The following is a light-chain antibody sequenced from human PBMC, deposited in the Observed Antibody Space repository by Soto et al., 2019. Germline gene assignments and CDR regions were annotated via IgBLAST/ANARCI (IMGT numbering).Light chain of an antibody. J-gene: IGKJ1*01. CDR3: QQYNNWPPT. Sequence: EIVMTQSPATLSVSPGERATLSCRASQSVSGNLAWYQQKPGQAPRLLIYGASTRATGIPARFRGSGSGTEFTLTISSLQSEDFAVDYCQQYNNWPPTFGQGTKVEIK. CDR1: QSVSGN. CDR2: GAS. V-gene: IGKV3D-15*01.